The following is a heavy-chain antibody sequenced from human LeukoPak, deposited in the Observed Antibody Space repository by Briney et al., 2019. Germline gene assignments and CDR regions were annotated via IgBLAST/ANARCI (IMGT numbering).Heavy chain of an antibody. V-gene: IGHV3-11*01. CDR3: ASNYWYYYGSGSDDAFDI. CDR1: GFTFSDYY. D-gene: IGHD3-10*01. CDR2: ISSSGSTI. Sequence: GGSLRLSCAASGFTFSDYYMSWIRQAPGKGLEWVSYISSSGSTIYYADSVKGRFTISRDNAKKSLYLQMNSLRAEDTAVYYCASNYWYYYGSGSDDAFDIWGQGTMVTVSS. J-gene: IGHJ3*02.